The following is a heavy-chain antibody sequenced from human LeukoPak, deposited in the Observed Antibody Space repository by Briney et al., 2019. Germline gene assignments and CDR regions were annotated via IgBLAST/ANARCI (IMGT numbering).Heavy chain of an antibody. CDR3: ARVPLEGTMVRGPLKD. CDR2: ISAYNGNT. V-gene: IGHV1-18*01. CDR1: GYTFTSYG. Sequence: ASVKVSCKASGYTFTSYGISWVRQAPGQGLEWMGWISAYNGNTNYAQKLQGRVTMTTDTSTSTAYMELSSLRSEDTAAYYCARVPLEGTMVRGPLKDWGQGTLVTVSS. J-gene: IGHJ4*02. D-gene: IGHD3-10*01.